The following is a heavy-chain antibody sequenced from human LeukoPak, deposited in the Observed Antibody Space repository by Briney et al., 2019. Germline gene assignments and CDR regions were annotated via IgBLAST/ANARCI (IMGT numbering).Heavy chain of an antibody. D-gene: IGHD1-7*01. CDR2: INWNGGST. CDR3: ARGRRPYNWNYATAFDY. V-gene: IGHV3-20*04. J-gene: IGHJ4*02. Sequence: PGGSLRLSCAASGFTFDDYGMSWVRQAPGKGLEWVSGINWNGGSTGYADSVKGRFTISRDNSKNTLYLQMNSLRAEDTAVYYCARGRRPYNWNYATAFDYWGQGTLVTVSS. CDR1: GFTFDDYG.